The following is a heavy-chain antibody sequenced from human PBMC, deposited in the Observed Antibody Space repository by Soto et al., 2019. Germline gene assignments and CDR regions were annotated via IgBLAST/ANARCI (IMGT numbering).Heavy chain of an antibody. J-gene: IGHJ5*02. D-gene: IGHD2-2*01. CDR1: GGSFSGYY. V-gene: IGHV4-34*01. CDR2: INHSGST. CDR3: ARAPYQLLYWFEP. Sequence: SETLSLTCAVYGGSFSGYYWSWIRQPPGKGLEWIGEINHSGSTNYNPSLKSRVTISVDTSKNQFSLKLSSVTAADTAVYYCARAPYQLLYWFEPWGQGIGVTVSS.